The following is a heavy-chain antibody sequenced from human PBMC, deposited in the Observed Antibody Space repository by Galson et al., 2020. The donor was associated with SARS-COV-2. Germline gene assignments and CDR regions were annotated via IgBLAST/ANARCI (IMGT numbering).Heavy chain of an antibody. CDR2: ISGSGGTT. J-gene: IGHJ2*01. V-gene: IGHV3-23*01. D-gene: IGHD6-13*01. Sequence: GESLKISCAASGFTFISYAMSWVRQAPGQGLQWVSTISGSGGTTYYADSVKGRFTISRDNSKNTLYLQLNSLRAEDTAVYYCAKVRGIPEAANWFFDLWGRGTLVTVSS. CDR3: AKVRGIPEAANWFFDL. CDR1: GFTFISYA.